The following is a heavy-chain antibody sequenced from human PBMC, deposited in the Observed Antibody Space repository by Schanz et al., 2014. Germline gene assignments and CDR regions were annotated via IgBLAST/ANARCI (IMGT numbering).Heavy chain of an antibody. J-gene: IGHJ6*02. CDR1: GGSISSFY. D-gene: IGHD6-6*01. Sequence: QVQLQESGPGLVKPSETLSLTCTVSGGSISSFYWSWIRQPPGKGLEWIGYIYYSGSTNYNPSLKSRVTISVDTSKNQFSLKLSSVTAADTAVYYCAKVWKDHRIAGRPGWSDGMDVWGQGTTVTVSS. CDR3: AKVWKDHRIAGRPGWSDGMDV. CDR2: IYYSGST. V-gene: IGHV4-59*01.